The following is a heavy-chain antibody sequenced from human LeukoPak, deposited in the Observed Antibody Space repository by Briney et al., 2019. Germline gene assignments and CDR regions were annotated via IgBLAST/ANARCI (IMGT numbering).Heavy chain of an antibody. Sequence: SGTLSLTCAVYGGSFSGYYWSWIRQPPGKGLEWIGEINHSGSTNYNPSLKSRVTISVDTSKNQFSLKLSSVTAADTAVYYCARAVVTRNWFDPWGQGTLVTVSS. V-gene: IGHV4-34*01. D-gene: IGHD4-23*01. CDR2: INHSGST. CDR1: GGSFSGYY. CDR3: ARAVVTRNWFDP. J-gene: IGHJ5*02.